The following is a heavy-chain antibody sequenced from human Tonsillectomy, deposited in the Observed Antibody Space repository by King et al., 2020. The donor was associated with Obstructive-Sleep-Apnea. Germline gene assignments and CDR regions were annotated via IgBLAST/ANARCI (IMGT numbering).Heavy chain of an antibody. CDR2: INPGNGNT. CDR1: GYSFSNYA. D-gene: IGHD3-10*01. CDR3: ARRGVLRVVIIFDAFDI. Sequence: QLVQSGAEVKKPGASVNVSCKASGYSFSNYAIHWVRQAPGQRLEWMGWINPGNGNTKYSQNFQGRVTITRDTSASTAYMELSSLGSEDTAVYFCARRGVLRVVIIFDAFDIWGQGTMVTVSS. J-gene: IGHJ3*02. V-gene: IGHV1-3*01.